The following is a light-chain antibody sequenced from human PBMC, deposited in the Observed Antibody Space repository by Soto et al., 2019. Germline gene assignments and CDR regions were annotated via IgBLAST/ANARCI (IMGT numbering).Light chain of an antibody. Sequence: QSVLTQPPSASGTPGQRITISCSGSSSDIESHTVNWYQQVPGKAPKLLINTNNQRPSGVPARFSGSKSGASASLAISGLQSEDEATYYCATWDDSRKGVFGTGTKLNVL. CDR3: ATWDDSRKGV. J-gene: IGLJ1*01. CDR2: TNN. V-gene: IGLV1-44*01. CDR1: SSDIESHT.